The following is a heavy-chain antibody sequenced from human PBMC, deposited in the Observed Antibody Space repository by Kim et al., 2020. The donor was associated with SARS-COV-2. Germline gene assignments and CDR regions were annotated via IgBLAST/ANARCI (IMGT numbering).Heavy chain of an antibody. D-gene: IGHD7-27*01. CDR1: GFTFSSYA. V-gene: IGHV3-23*01. CDR2: ISGSGGST. Sequence: GWSLRLSCAASGFTFSSYAMSWVRQAPGKGLEWVSAISGSGGSTYYADSVKGRFTISRDNSKNTLYLQMNSLRAEDTAVYYCAKKWTGEMATNRNGYYFDYWGQGTLVTVSS. J-gene: IGHJ4*02. CDR3: AKKWTGEMATNRNGYYFDY.